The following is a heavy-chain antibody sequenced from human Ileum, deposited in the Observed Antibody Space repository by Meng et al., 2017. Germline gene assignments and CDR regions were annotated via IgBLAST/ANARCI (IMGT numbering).Heavy chain of an antibody. CDR2: NNGGGGLT. CDR3: VRGVFDS. V-gene: IGHV3-23*01. Sequence: EVQVLESGGGLARPGGSLRLSCAASGFAFHYFGMSWVRQAAGKGLGWVALNNGGGGLTYYADSVKGRFTISRDNSKNTLHLQMNSLRPDDTATYYCVRGVFDSWGQGTLVTVSS. J-gene: IGHJ5*01. CDR1: GFAFHYFG.